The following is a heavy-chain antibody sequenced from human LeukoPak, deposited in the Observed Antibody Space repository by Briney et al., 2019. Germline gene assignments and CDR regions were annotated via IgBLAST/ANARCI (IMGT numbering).Heavy chain of an antibody. CDR2: IYYSGST. CDR1: GGSISSYY. Sequence: SETVSLTCTVSGGSISSYYWSWLRQLPGKGLEWIGYIYYSGSTNYNPSLKSRVTISVDTSKNQFSLKLSSVTAADTAVYYCARLVWWPAAMDGWYFDLWGRGTLVTVSS. V-gene: IGHV4-59*01. J-gene: IGHJ2*01. D-gene: IGHD2-2*01. CDR3: ARLVWWPAAMDGWYFDL.